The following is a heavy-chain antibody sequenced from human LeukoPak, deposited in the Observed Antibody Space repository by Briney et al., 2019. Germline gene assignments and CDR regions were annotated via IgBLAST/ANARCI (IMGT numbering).Heavy chain of an antibody. Sequence: GGSLRLSCAASGFTFSSYAMSWVRQAPGKGLEWVAFMRYDGSDEHYADSVQGRFTISRDNSYNTLYLQMNSLRAEDTALYYCARDLGLSVGATPFDFWGQGTLVTVSS. D-gene: IGHD1-26*01. CDR2: MRYDGSDE. CDR1: GFTFSSYA. J-gene: IGHJ4*02. CDR3: ARDLGLSVGATPFDF. V-gene: IGHV3-30*02.